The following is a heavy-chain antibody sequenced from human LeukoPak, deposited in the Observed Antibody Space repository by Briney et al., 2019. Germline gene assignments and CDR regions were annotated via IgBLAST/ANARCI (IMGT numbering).Heavy chain of an antibody. CDR3: ARDLGGHYDYVWGSYRGGYFDY. CDR1: GFTFSTYS. J-gene: IGHJ4*02. V-gene: IGHV3-48*01. CDR2: ISASSSTI. D-gene: IGHD3-16*01. Sequence: GGSLSLSCAASGFTFSTYSMNWVRQAPGKGLEWVSYISASSSTIYYADSMKGRFTISRDNAKNSLYLQMNSLRAEDTAVYYCARDLGGHYDYVWGSYRGGYFDYWGQGTLVTVSS.